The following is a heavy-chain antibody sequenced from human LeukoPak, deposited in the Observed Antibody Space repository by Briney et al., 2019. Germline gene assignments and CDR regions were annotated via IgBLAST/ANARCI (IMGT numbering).Heavy chain of an antibody. CDR2: ISSSSSYI. CDR3: ARIQLNSYYYYMDV. Sequence: GGSLRLSCAVSGFTFSTYSMNWVRQAPGEGLEWVSSISSSSSYIYYADSLKGRFTISRDNAKNSLYLQMNSLRAEDTAVYYCARIQLNSYYYYMDVWGKGTTVTVSS. CDR1: GFTFSTYS. D-gene: IGHD2-2*01. J-gene: IGHJ6*03. V-gene: IGHV3-21*01.